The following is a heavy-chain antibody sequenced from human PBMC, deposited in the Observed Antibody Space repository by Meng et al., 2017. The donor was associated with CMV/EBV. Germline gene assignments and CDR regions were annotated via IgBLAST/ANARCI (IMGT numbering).Heavy chain of an antibody. J-gene: IGHJ6*02. V-gene: IGHV3-7*01. Sequence: GESLKISCAASGFTFSSYWMSWVRQAPGKGLEWVANIKQDGSEKYYADSVKGRFTISRDNAKNSLYLQMNSLRAEDTAVYYCAREDCSSTSCYTGYYGMDVWGQGTTVTVSS. CDR1: GFTFSSYW. D-gene: IGHD2-2*02. CDR3: AREDCSSTSCYTGYYGMDV. CDR2: IKQDGSEK.